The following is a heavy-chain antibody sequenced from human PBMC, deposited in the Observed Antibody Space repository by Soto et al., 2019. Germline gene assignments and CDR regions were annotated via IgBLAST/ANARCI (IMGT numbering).Heavy chain of an antibody. CDR1: GYTFTAYA. Sequence: ASVKVSCKASGYTFTAYAIHWVRQAPGQRLEWMGWINAANGDTKYSQNFQGRVTMTRDTSTSTVYMELNSLRSEDTAVYYCARDRDYYDSSGYYCYFDYWGQGTLVTVSS. J-gene: IGHJ4*02. V-gene: IGHV1-3*01. D-gene: IGHD3-22*01. CDR3: ARDRDYYDSSGYYCYFDY. CDR2: INAANGDT.